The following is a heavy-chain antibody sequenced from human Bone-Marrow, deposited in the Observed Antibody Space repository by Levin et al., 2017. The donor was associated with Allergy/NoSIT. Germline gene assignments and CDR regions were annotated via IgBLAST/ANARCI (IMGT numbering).Heavy chain of an antibody. CDR3: ARMGEGYDYYYYYMDV. CDR1: GFTFDDYG. CDR2: INWNGGST. D-gene: IGHD3-16*01. V-gene: IGHV3-20*04. Sequence: PGGSLRLSCAASGFTFDDYGMSWVRQAPGKGLEWVSGINWNGGSTGYADSVKGRFTISRDNAKNSLYLQMNSLSAEDTALFYCARMGEGYDYYYYYMDVWGKGTTVTVSS. J-gene: IGHJ6*03.